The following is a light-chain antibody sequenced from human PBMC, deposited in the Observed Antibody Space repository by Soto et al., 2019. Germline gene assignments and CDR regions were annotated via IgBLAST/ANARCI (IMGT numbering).Light chain of an antibody. CDR3: SSYTSSSTQV. Sequence: HSVLTQPASVSGSPGQSITISCTGTSSDVGGYNYVSWYQQHPGKAPKLMIYDVSNRPSGVSNRFSGSKSGNTASLTISGLQAEDEADYYCSSYTSSSTQVFGPGTKLIVL. J-gene: IGLJ1*01. CDR2: DVS. V-gene: IGLV2-14*01. CDR1: SSDVGGYNY.